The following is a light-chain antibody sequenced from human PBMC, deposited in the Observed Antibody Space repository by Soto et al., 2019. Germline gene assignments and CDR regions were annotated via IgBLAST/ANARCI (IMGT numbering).Light chain of an antibody. CDR2: GAS. Sequence: ETTLTQAPATLSASPGERVTLSCRATLRVTYNLALYQQKPGQAPRPLIYGASTRPTGIPARFSGRGSGKEFALTITCLQSEDFAVYYCQQYNDWLWTFGQGTKVEIK. V-gene: IGKV3-15*01. CDR3: QQYNDWLWT. J-gene: IGKJ1*01. CDR1: LRVTYN.